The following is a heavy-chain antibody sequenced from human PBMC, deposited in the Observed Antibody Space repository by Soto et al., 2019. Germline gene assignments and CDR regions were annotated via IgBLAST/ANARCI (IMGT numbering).Heavy chain of an antibody. Sequence: QVQLQESGPGLVTPSQTLSLTCTVSGGSISSGGYSWSWIRQHPVKGLEWIGYIYYSGSTYSNPSLRSRVSISVDTSKNQFSLILSSLTAADTAVYYCARDQTAWGNYYTRWFDPWGQGTLVTASS. D-gene: IGHD3-10*01. J-gene: IGHJ5*02. CDR2: IYYSGST. CDR3: ARDQTAWGNYYTRWFDP. V-gene: IGHV4-31*03. CDR1: GGSISSGGYS.